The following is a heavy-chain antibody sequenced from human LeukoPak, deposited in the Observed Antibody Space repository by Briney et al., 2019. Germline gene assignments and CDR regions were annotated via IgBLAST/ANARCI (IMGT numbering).Heavy chain of an antibody. D-gene: IGHD6-13*01. CDR3: ARGPKYISATGPYYFDY. Sequence: PGGSLRLSCAASGFNFFTYTMNWVRQAPGKGLEWVSSISSSGNYIYYADSLKGRFTISRDNAKNSMYLQMYSLRAEDTAVYYCARGPKYISATGPYYFDYWGQGTPVTVSS. V-gene: IGHV3-21*01. J-gene: IGHJ4*02. CDR2: ISSSGNYI. CDR1: GFNFFTYT.